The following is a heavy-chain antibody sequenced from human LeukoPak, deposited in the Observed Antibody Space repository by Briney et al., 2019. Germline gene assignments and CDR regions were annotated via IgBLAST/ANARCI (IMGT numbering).Heavy chain of an antibody. Sequence: GGSLRLSCAASGFTFSSYWMHWVRQAPGKGLVWGSRINTDGSSTSYADSVKGRFTISRDNAKNTLYLQMNSLRAEDTAVYYCARDFHYYDTSGYRYWGQGTLVTVSS. CDR2: INTDGSST. V-gene: IGHV3-74*01. D-gene: IGHD3-22*01. CDR1: GFTFSSYW. J-gene: IGHJ4*02. CDR3: ARDFHYYDTSGYRY.